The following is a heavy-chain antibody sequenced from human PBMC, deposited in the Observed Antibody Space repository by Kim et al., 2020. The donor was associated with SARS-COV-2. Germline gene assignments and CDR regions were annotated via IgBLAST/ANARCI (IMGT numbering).Heavy chain of an antibody. CDR1: GFTFSSYG. D-gene: IGHD3-22*01. CDR3: AKEDFYYDSSGYNAFDI. Sequence: GGSLRLSCAASGFTFSSYGMHWVRQAPGKGLEWVAVISYDGSNKYYADSVKGRFTISRDNSKNTLYLQMNSLRAEDTAVYYCAKEDFYYDSSGYNAFDIWGQGTMVTVSS. V-gene: IGHV3-30*18. CDR2: ISYDGSNK. J-gene: IGHJ3*02.